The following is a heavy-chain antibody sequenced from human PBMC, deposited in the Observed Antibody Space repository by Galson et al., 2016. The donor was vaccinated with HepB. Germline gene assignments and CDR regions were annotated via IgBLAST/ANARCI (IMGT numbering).Heavy chain of an antibody. CDR2: VSWDATTI. V-gene: IGHV3-43*01. CDR1: GFTFDDYT. CDR3: ARETTIWGNGFQY. Sequence: SLRLSCAVSGFTFDDYTMHWVRQAPGKGLEWVSLVSWDATTIYYADSVKGRFTISRDNSKNSLYLQMNRLTSEDTALYYCARETTIWGNGFQYWGQGTLVTVSS. D-gene: IGHD4-23*01. J-gene: IGHJ4*02.